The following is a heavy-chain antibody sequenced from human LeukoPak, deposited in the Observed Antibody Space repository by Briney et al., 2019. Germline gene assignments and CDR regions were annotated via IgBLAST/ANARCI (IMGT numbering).Heavy chain of an antibody. J-gene: IGHJ4*02. D-gene: IGHD6-19*01. CDR1: GFTFSSYW. CDR2: IKQDGSEK. CDR3: TRDPPTAVAALGRGNYFDD. Sequence: GGSLRLSCAASGFTFSSYWMSWVRQAPGKGLESVANIKQDGSEKYYVDSVKGRFTISRDNAKNSLYLQMNSLRAEDTAVYYCTRDPPTAVAALGRGNYFDDWGQGTLATVSS. V-gene: IGHV3-7*01.